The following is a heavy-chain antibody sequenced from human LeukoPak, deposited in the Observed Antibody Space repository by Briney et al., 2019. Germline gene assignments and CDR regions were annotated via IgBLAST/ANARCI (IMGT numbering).Heavy chain of an antibody. V-gene: IGHV3-53*04. J-gene: IGHJ5*02. D-gene: IGHD2-21*01. CDR3: ARDLRSCSGGECYEYKWFDP. Sequence: GGSLRLSCAASGFTFSSYEMNWVRQAPGKGLEWVALIYSGGSTHYSDSVRGRFTISRHNSNNTLYLQMRSLRPDDTAVYYCARDLRSCSGGECYEYKWFDPWGQGTLVTVSS. CDR1: GFTFSSYE. CDR2: IYSGGST.